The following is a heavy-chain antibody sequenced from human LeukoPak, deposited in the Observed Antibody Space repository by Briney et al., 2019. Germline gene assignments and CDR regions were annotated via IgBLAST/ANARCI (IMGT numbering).Heavy chain of an antibody. D-gene: IGHD3-16*01. J-gene: IGHJ4*02. V-gene: IGHV3-30*04. CDR2: ISYNGGRK. CDR1: GFSFSGYA. Sequence: GGSLRLSCAASGFSFSGYAIHWVRQAPGKELEWVALISYNGGRKDYADSVKGRFTIDRDNSKNTVYLQMNSLRPDDTGIYSCARQESRNYQYEGLDYWGQGNLVTVSS. CDR3: ARQESRNYQYEGLDY.